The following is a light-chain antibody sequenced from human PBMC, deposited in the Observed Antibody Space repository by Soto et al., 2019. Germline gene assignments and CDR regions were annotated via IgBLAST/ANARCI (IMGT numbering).Light chain of an antibody. CDR3: QSYDSSPSGPGV. Sequence: QSVLTQPPSVSGAPGQRVTISCTGSSSNIGAGYDVHWYQQLPGPAPKLLIYGNSNRPSGVPDRFSGSKSGTSASLAITGLQAEDEADYYCQSYDSSPSGPGVFGGGTKLPAL. J-gene: IGLJ2*01. CDR1: SSNIGAGYD. V-gene: IGLV1-40*01. CDR2: GNS.